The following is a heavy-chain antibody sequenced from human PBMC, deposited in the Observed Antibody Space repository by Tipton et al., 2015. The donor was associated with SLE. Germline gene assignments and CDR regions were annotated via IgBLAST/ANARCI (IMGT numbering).Heavy chain of an antibody. V-gene: IGHV4-38-2*01. Sequence: TLSLTCAVSGYSISSGYYWGWIRQPPGKGLEWIGEINHSGSTNYNPSLKSRVTISVDTSKNQFSLKLSSVTAADTAVYYCARCEAKYYDRFDYWGQGTLVTVSS. D-gene: IGHD3-22*01. CDR3: ARCEAKYYDRFDY. CDR2: INHSGST. CDR1: GYSISSGYY. J-gene: IGHJ4*02.